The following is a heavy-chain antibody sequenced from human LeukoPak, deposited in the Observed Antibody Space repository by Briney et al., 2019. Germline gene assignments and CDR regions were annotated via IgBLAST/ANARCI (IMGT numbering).Heavy chain of an antibody. CDR3: ARDGCSGGSCYPDY. V-gene: IGHV1-69*04. J-gene: IGHJ4*02. CDR1: GGTFSSYA. D-gene: IGHD2-15*01. Sequence: SVKVSCKASGGTFSSYAISWVRQAPGQGLEWMGRIIPILGIANYAQKFQGRVTITADKSTSTAYMELSSLRSEDTAVYYCARDGCSGGSCYPDYWGQGTLVTVSS. CDR2: IIPILGIA.